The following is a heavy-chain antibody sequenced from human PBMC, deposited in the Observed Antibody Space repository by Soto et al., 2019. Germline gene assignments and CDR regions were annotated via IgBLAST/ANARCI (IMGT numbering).Heavy chain of an antibody. D-gene: IGHD4-17*01. CDR3: ARDDLYVDYGLDL. CDR2: IVNDGSEQ. CDR1: GFSFSTHG. Sequence: QVQLVESGGGVVRPGRSLRLSCAATGFSFSTHGMHWVRQAPGKGLEWVAVIVNDGSEQQYADSVKGRFTISRDNARNILYLQMNNLRAEDTALYYCARDDLYVDYGLDLWGQGTLVTVSS. V-gene: IGHV3-33*01. J-gene: IGHJ5*02.